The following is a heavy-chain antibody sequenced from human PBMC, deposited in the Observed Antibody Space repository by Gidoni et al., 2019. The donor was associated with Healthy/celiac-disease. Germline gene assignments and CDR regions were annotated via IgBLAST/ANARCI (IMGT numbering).Heavy chain of an antibody. CDR2: ISSSSSYI. Sequence: EVQLVESGGGLVKPGGSLRLSCAASGFTFSSYSMNWVRQAPGKGLEWVSSISSSSSYIYYADSVKGRFTISRDNAKNSLYLQMNSLRAEDTAVYYCAREAGYSGSYSDPGADYWGQGTLVTVSS. D-gene: IGHD1-26*01. V-gene: IGHV3-21*01. CDR1: GFTFSSYS. CDR3: AREAGYSGSYSDPGADY. J-gene: IGHJ4*02.